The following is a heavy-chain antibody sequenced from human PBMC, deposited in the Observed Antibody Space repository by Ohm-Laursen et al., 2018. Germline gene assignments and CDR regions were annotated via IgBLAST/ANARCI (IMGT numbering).Heavy chain of an antibody. J-gene: IGHJ4*02. V-gene: IGHV2-70*11. CDR1: GLSLSTSIMC. Sequence: TQTLTLTSTFSGLSLSTSIMCVNWIRQPPGKALEWLGCIDWDDEKYYSTSLKTRLTISKGTSKNQVVLTMTNMDPVDTAMYYCARIVAGPDYFDYWGQGALVTVSS. CDR2: IDWDDEK. CDR3: ARIVAGPDYFDY. D-gene: IGHD5-12*01.